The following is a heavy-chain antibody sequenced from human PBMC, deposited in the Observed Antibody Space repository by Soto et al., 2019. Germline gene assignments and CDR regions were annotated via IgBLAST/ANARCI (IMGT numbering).Heavy chain of an antibody. D-gene: IGHD3-16*01. CDR3: AKDSLGGPSYFDY. J-gene: IGHJ4*02. V-gene: IGHV3-23*01. CDR1: GFTFSSYA. Sequence: HPGGSLRLSCAASGFTFSSYAMSWVRQAPGKGLEWVSAISGSGGSTYYADSVKGRFTISRDNSKNTLYLQMNSLRAEDTAVYYCAKDSLGGPSYFDYWGQGTLVTVSS. CDR2: ISGSGGST.